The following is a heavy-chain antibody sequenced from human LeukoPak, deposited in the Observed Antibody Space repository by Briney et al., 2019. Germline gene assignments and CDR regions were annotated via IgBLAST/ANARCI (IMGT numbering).Heavy chain of an antibody. CDR2: IHRSGTS. Sequence: SQTLSLTCTVSGPSISSADFYWSWIRQPPGKGLEWIGYIHRSGTSDYNPSLKSRLTFSLDKSKNQFSLKLDSVTAADTAIYYCARDQPNYDLWSGFDPWGQGTLVIVSS. CDR3: ARDQPNYDLWSGFDP. J-gene: IGHJ5*02. V-gene: IGHV4-30-2*01. D-gene: IGHD3-3*01. CDR1: GPSISSADFY.